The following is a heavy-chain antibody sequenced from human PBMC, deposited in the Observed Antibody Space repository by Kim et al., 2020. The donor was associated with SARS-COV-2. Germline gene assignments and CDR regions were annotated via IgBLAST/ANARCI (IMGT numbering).Heavy chain of an antibody. CDR3: ARERDSSGNYWYFDL. CDR2: IKTVASST. CDR1: GFTFSSYW. Sequence: GGSLRLSCTASGFTFSSYWMHWARQVPGKGLVWVSRIKTVASSTNYADSVKGRFTISRDNAKNTLYLQMNSLRAEDTAVYYCARERDSSGNYWYFDLWGRGTLVAVSS. V-gene: IGHV3-74*01. D-gene: IGHD3-22*01. J-gene: IGHJ2*01.